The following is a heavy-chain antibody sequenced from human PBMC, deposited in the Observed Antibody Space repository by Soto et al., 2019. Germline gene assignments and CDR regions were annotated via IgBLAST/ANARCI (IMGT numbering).Heavy chain of an antibody. CDR3: TTPLGSYVDY. V-gene: IGHV3-66*04. J-gene: IGHJ4*02. CDR1: GFTVSSNY. D-gene: IGHD1-26*01. Sequence: PGGSLRLSCVTSGFTVSSNYMSWVRQAPGKGLEWVSVIFSGGTTSYADSVKGRFFISRDNSKNTLYLQMNSLRAEDTAVYYCTTPLGSYVDYWGQGTLVTVSS. CDR2: IFSGGTT.